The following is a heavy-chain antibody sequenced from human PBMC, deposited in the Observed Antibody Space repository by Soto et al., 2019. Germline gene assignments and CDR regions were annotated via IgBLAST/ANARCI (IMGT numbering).Heavy chain of an antibody. V-gene: IGHV4-34*01. D-gene: IGHD6-13*01. Sequence: SETLSLTCAVYGGSFSGYYWSWIRHPPGKGLEWIGEINHSGSTNYNPSLKSRVTISVDTSKNQFSLKLSSVTAADTAVYYCARDRLRIAAAQIDVWGQGTTVTVS. J-gene: IGHJ6*02. CDR3: ARDRLRIAAAQIDV. CDR1: GGSFSGYY. CDR2: INHSGST.